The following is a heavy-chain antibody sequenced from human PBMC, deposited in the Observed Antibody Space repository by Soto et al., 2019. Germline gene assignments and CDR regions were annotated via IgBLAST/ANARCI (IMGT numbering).Heavy chain of an antibody. V-gene: IGHV4-30-2*01. CDR1: GGSVSRADYS. CDR2: IYPAGNT. D-gene: IGHD3-10*01. J-gene: IGHJ4*02. CDR3: ASDYGPGSSGFDT. Sequence: SETLSLTCAVSGGSVSRADYSWSWVRQPPGKGLEWIGYIYPAGNTVYNPSLKSRVTISMDRSNNQFSLKLTSVSAADAAVYYCASDYGPGSSGFDTWGQGNPLTVSS.